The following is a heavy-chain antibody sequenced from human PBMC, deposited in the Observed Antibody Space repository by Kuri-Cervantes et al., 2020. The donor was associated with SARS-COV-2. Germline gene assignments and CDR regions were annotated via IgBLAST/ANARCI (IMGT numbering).Heavy chain of an antibody. Sequence: GGSLRLSCAASGLDIRSEYMTWVRQAPGKGLEWVSVIYSGGGGGGTHYADSVKGRFTISRDNSKNTLYLQMNSLRAEDTAVYYCARGGIGSWYSPTLDYWGQGTLVTVSS. CDR3: ARGGIGSWYSPTLDY. CDR1: GLDIRSEY. D-gene: IGHD2-15*01. V-gene: IGHV3-53*01. CDR2: IYSGGGGGGT. J-gene: IGHJ4*02.